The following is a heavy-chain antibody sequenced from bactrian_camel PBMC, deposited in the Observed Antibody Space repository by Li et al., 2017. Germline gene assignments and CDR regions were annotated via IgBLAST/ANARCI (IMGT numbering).Heavy chain of an antibody. CDR2: MSSDGTT. CDR3: AAVGRGNDCYSASWYTIGGADWNY. CDR1: GRISSSCG. D-gene: IGHD2*01. Sequence: QLVESGGGSVQVGGSLKLSCAASGRISSSCGMGWYRQAPGMERELVSTMSSDGTTTYADAVKGRFTISQGKDKNAVSLQMNSLTPEDTAMYYCAAVGRGNDCYSASWYTIGGADWNYRGQGTQVTVS. V-gene: IGHV3S53*01. J-gene: IGHJ4*01.